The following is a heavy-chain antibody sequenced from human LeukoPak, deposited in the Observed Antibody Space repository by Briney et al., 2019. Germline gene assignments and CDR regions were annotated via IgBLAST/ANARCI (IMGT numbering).Heavy chain of an antibody. CDR3: ARGRGSRTGSNGDYLDY. Sequence: SVKVSCKASGYTFTSYGINWVRQAPGQGLEWMGRIIPILGLRNYAQKFQGRVTISADKSTSTAYMDVTSLRSEDTAVYYCARGRGSRTGSNGDYLDYWGQGTLVTVSS. J-gene: IGHJ4*02. CDR2: IIPILGLR. D-gene: IGHD1-1*01. CDR1: GYTFTSYG. V-gene: IGHV1-69*04.